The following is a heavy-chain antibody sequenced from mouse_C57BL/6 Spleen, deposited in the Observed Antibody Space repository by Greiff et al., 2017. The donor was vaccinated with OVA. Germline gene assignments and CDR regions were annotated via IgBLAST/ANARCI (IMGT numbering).Heavy chain of an antibody. CDR3: AIYYSNYGAMDY. J-gene: IGHJ4*01. Sequence: VQLQQSGAELVKPGASVKISCKASGYAFSSYWMNWVKQRPGQGLEWIGQIYPGDGDTNYNRKFKGKATLTADKSSSTAYMQLSSLTSEDSAVYFCAIYYSNYGAMDYWGQGTSVTVSS. CDR1: GYAFSSYW. CDR2: IYPGDGDT. V-gene: IGHV1-80*01. D-gene: IGHD2-5*01.